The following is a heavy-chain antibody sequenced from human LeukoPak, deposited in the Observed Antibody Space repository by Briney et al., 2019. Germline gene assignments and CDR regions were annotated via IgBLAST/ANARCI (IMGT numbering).Heavy chain of an antibody. CDR2: ISGSGGST. J-gene: IGHJ5*02. CDR1: GFTFSRYA. D-gene: IGHD3-3*02. Sequence: GRSLRLSCAASGFTFSRYAMSWVRQAPGEGLEWVSAISGSGGSTYDADSVKGRFTISRVNSKNTLYLQMNSLRAEDTAVYYCAKASILAALNHWGQGTLVTVSS. V-gene: IGHV3-23*01. CDR3: AKASILAALNH.